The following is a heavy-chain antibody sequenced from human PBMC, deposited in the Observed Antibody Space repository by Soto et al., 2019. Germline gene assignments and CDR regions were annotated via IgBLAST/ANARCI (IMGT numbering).Heavy chain of an antibody. D-gene: IGHD2-2*01. CDR2: SSAYNGNT. J-gene: IGHJ6*02. CDR1: GYTFTSYV. V-gene: IGHV1-18*01. CDR3: ARNSAHCSSTSCYVDYYYGMDV. Sequence: QVQLVQSGAEVKKPGASVKVSCRASGYTFTSYVISWVRQAPGQGLEWMGWSSAYNGNTNYAQKLQGRVTMTTDTSTSTAYMELRSLRSDDTAVYYCARNSAHCSSTSCYVDYYYGMDVWGQGTTVTVSS.